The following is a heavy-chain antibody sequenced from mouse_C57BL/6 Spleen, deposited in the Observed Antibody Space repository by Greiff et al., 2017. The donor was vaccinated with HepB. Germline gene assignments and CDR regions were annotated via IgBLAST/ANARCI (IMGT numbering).Heavy chain of an antibody. J-gene: IGHJ3*01. V-gene: IGHV1-82*01. Sequence: VQLQQSGPELVKPGASVKISCKASGYAFSSSWMNWVKQRPGKGLEWIGRIYPGDGDTNYNGKFKGKATLTADKSSSTAYMQLSSLTSEDSAVYFCGPIYYYGSSSAWFAYWGQGTLVTVSA. D-gene: IGHD1-1*01. CDR2: IYPGDGDT. CDR3: GPIYYYGSSSAWFAY. CDR1: GYAFSSSW.